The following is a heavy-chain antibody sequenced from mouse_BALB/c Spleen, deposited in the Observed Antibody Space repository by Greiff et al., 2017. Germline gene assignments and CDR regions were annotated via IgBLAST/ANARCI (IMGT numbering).Heavy chain of an antibody. V-gene: IGHV5-6-5*01. CDR3: ARDTDYYGNYHYAMDY. D-gene: IGHD2-1*01. CDR2: ISSGGST. CDR1: GFTFSSYA. Sequence: EVQRVESGGGLVKPGGSLKLSCAASGFTFSSYAMSWVRQTPEKRLEWVASISSGGSTYYPDSVKGRFTISRDNARNILYLQMSSLRSEDTAMYYCARDTDYYGNYHYAMDYWGQGTSVTVSS. J-gene: IGHJ4*01.